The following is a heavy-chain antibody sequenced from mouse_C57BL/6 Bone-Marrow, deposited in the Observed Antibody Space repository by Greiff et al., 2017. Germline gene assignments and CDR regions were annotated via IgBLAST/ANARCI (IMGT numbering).Heavy chain of an antibody. CDR3: SSFYGNYFDF. J-gene: IGHJ2*01. Sequence: EVKLVESGAELVRPGASVKLSCTASGFNIKDDYIHWVKQRPEQGLEWIGWIDPEIGDTEYASKFQGKATIPADTSSNTAYLPLSSLTSEDTAVYYCSSFYGNYFDFWGQGTPLTVAS. D-gene: IGHD2-1*01. CDR1: GFNIKDDY. V-gene: IGHV14-4*01. CDR2: IDPEIGDT.